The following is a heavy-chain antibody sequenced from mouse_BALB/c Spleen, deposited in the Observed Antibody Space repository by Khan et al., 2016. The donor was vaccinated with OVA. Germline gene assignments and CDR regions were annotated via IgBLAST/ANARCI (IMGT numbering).Heavy chain of an antibody. V-gene: IGHV3-2*02. D-gene: IGHD1-1*01. CDR1: GYSITSDYA. CDR2: ISYSGNT. J-gene: IGHJ2*01. Sequence: EVQLVETGPGLVKPSQSLSLTCTVTGYSITSDYAWNWIRQFPGNKLEWMGFISYSGNTNYNPSLKSRISITRDTSENQFFLQLNSVTTEDTATYYCARVYGGDFDDWGQGTTLTVSS. CDR3: ARVYGGDFDD.